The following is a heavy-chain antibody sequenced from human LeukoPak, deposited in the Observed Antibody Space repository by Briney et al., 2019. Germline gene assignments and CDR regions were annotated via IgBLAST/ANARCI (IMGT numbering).Heavy chain of an antibody. V-gene: IGHV5-51*01. CDR1: GYSFTTYW. CDR3: ARRGVDGYILEY. D-gene: IGHD5-24*01. Sequence: PGESLKISCKGSGYSFTTYWIGWVRQMPGKGLEWLGITYPGDSDTRYNPPYQGQVTISADKSTSTAYLQWSSLKASDTAMYYCARRGVDGYILEYWGQGTLVTVSS. CDR2: TYPGDSDT. J-gene: IGHJ4*02.